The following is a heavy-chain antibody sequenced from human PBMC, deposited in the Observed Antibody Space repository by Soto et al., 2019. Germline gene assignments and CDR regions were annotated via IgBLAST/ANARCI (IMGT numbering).Heavy chain of an antibody. CDR2: IYFTGST. CDR3: TRGPPRVQWFDP. CDR1: GGAVSSGTYY. J-gene: IGHJ5*02. Sequence: SETLSLTCTVSGGAVSSGTYYWSWIRRPPGKGLEWIGHIYFTGSTNYNPSLKSRVTMSLDTSRNQFSLKLSSVTAADTAVYYCTRGPPRVQWFDPWGLGTLVTVS. V-gene: IGHV4-61*01.